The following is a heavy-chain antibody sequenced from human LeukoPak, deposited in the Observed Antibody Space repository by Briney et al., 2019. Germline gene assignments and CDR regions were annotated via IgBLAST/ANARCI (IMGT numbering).Heavy chain of an antibody. CDR2: IYYSGST. D-gene: IGHD5-24*01. Sequence: SETLSLTCTVSGGSISSGDYYWRWLRQPPGKGLEWIGYIYYSGSTYYNPSLKSRVTISVDTSKNQFSLKLSSVTAADTAVYYCARDTRDGNDYWGQGTLVTVSS. J-gene: IGHJ4*02. V-gene: IGHV4-30-4*08. CDR3: ARDTRDGNDY. CDR1: GGSISSGDYY.